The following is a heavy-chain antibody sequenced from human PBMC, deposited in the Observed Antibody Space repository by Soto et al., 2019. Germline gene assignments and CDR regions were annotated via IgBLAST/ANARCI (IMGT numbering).Heavy chain of an antibody. V-gene: IGHV3-30-3*01. CDR2: ISYDGSNK. CDR3: ARDRWGSPSDGYFDY. CDR1: GFTFSSYA. Sequence: GGSLRLSCAASGFTFSSYAMHWVRQAPGKGLEWVAVISYDGSNKYYADSVKGRFTISRDNSKNTLYLQMNSLRAEDTAVYYCARDRWGSPSDGYFDYWGQGTLVTVSS. J-gene: IGHJ4*02. D-gene: IGHD1-26*01.